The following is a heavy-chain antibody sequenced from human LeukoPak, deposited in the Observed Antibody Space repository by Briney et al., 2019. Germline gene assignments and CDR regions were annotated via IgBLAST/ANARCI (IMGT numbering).Heavy chain of an antibody. Sequence: SETLSLTCSVPGGAIRGYYWSWIRQPPGKGLEWIGYIYYSGTTIYNPSLKSRLPISLDTSKNQFSLNLSSVTAADTAVYYCARDETHFYGSGSSNWFDPWGQGILVTVSS. D-gene: IGHD3-10*01. CDR3: ARDETHFYGSGSSNWFDP. V-gene: IGHV4-59*12. CDR1: GGAIRGYY. J-gene: IGHJ5*02. CDR2: IYYSGTT.